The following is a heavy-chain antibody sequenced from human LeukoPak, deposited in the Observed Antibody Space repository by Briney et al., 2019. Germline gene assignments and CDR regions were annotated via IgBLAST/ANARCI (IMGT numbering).Heavy chain of an antibody. D-gene: IGHD3/OR15-3a*01. CDR1: GFNFTNYN. J-gene: IGHJ6*03. CDR2: ISSSSSDI. Sequence: SGGSLRLSCVTSGFNFTNYNMNWVRQAPGKGLEWISSISSSSSDIHHVDSVKGRFTVSRDNAKSSLYLQMNSLRGEDTALYFCARGPIMVFGVFFPFPRDVWGKGTTVIVSS. CDR3: ARGPIMVFGVFFPFPRDV. V-gene: IGHV3-21*01.